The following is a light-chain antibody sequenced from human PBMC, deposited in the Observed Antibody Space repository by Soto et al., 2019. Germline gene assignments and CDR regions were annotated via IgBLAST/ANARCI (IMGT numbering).Light chain of an antibody. CDR3: SVYTRTSTYV. CDR2: DVS. J-gene: IGLJ1*01. V-gene: IGLV2-18*01. CDR1: IDDVTAYYR. Sequence: QSALTQPPSVSGSPGQSVTISCSGTIDDVTAYYRVSWYQQTPGTAPKLMIYDVSNRPSGVPDRFSGSRAGNTASLTICGLHAEDEGDYYCSVYTRTSTYVFGTGTKLTVL.